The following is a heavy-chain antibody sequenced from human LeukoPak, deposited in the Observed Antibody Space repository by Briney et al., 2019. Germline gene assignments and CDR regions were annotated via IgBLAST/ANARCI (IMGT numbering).Heavy chain of an antibody. Sequence: GGSLRLSCAASRFTFSSYSMNWVRQAPGKGLEWVSSISGSGGSTYYADSVKGRFTISRDNSKKTLYLQMNSLRAEDTALYYCAKEQRGYSGYMVGSCFDPWGQGTLVTVSS. D-gene: IGHD5-12*01. V-gene: IGHV3-23*01. CDR1: RFTFSSYS. CDR3: AKEQRGYSGYMVGSCFDP. J-gene: IGHJ5*02. CDR2: ISGSGGST.